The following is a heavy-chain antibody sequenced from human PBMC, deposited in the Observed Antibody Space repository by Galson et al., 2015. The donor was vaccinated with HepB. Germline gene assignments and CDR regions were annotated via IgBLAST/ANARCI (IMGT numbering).Heavy chain of an antibody. J-gene: IGHJ4*02. Sequence: SLRLSCAASGFSFNTWAVTWVRQAPGKGLEWVSVITSTGDTIYYADSVKGRFTVSRDNSKNTLYLQLSNLRADDTAVYYCAKNYGYLDSWGQGTLVTVSS. CDR3: AKNYGYLDS. D-gene: IGHD4-17*01. V-gene: IGHV3-23*01. CDR2: ITSTGDTI. CDR1: GFSFNTWA.